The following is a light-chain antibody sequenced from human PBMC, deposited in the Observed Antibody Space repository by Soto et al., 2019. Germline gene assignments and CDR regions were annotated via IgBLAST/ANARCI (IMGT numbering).Light chain of an antibody. CDR1: SRDVGAYNS. CDR3: CSAAPESTYV. CDR2: KGP. V-gene: IGLV2-23*01. J-gene: IGLJ1*01. Sequence: QSALAQPASVSGSPGQSVTISCTGTSRDVGAYNSVSWYQQHPDKAPQLMIYKGPQRPSGVSNRFSGSTSGNAASLTISGLQAGDEAYYFCCSAAPESTYVFGTGTKLTVL.